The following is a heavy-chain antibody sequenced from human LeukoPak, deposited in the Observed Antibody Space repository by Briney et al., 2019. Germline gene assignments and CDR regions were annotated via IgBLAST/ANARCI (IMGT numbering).Heavy chain of an antibody. V-gene: IGHV1-69*05. CDR3: ARGMEPNPTTELLFDYFYYMDV. Sequence: SVKVSCKASGGTFSSYAISWVRQAPGQGLEWMGGIIPIFGTANYAQKFQGRVTITTDESTSTAYMELSSLRSEDTAVYYCARGMEPNPTTELLFDYFYYMDVWGKGTTVTVSS. CDR2: IIPIFGTA. D-gene: IGHD2-2*01. J-gene: IGHJ6*03. CDR1: GGTFSSYA.